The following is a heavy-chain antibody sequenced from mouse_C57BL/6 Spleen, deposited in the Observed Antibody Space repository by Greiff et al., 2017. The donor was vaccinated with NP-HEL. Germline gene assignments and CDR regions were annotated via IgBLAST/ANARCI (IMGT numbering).Heavy chain of an antibody. Sequence: VQLQQSGAELVRPGASVKLSCTASGFNIKDDYMHWVKQRPEQGLEWIGWIDPENGDTEYASKFQGKATITADTSSNTAYLQRNSLTSEDTAVYYCTGGLRRGFAYWGQGTLVTVSA. D-gene: IGHD2-4*01. CDR1: GFNIKDDY. CDR3: TGGLRRGFAY. V-gene: IGHV14-4*01. CDR2: IDPENGDT. J-gene: IGHJ3*01.